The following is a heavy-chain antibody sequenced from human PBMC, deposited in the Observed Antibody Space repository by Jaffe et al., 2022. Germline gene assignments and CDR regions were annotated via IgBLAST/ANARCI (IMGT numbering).Heavy chain of an antibody. D-gene: IGHD3-22*01. V-gene: IGHV1-69*05. J-gene: IGHJ4*02. CDR2: IIPIFGTA. CDR3: ARDLLVYDSSGNQGAYFDY. CDR1: GGTFSSYA. Sequence: QVQLVQSGAEVKKPGSSVKVSCKASGGTFSSYAISWVRQAPGQGLEWMGGIIPIFGTANYAQKFQGRVTITTDESTSTAYMELSSLRSEDTAVYYCARDLLVYDSSGNQGAYFDYWGQGTLVTVSS.